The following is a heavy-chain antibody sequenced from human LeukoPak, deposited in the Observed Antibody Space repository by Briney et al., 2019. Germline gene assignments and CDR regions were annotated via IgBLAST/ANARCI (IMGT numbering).Heavy chain of an antibody. D-gene: IGHD6-13*01. Sequence: SVKVSCKASGGTFSSYAISWVRQAPGQGLEWMGGIIPIFGTANYAQKFQGRVTITADESTSTAYMELSSLRSEDTAVYYCAREIWGSSSWYYFDYWGQGNLVTVSS. CDR1: GGTFSSYA. CDR3: AREIWGSSSWYYFDY. CDR2: IIPIFGTA. V-gene: IGHV1-69*01. J-gene: IGHJ4*02.